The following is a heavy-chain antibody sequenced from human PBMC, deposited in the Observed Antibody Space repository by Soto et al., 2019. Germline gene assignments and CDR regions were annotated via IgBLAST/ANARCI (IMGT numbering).Heavy chain of an antibody. CDR3: ARRNVYGSGSYSFDY. CDR2: INAAIGNT. D-gene: IGHD3-10*01. CDR1: GYTFTNYA. Sequence: QVQLVQSGAEVKKPGASVKVSCKASGYTFTNYAMHWVRQAPGQRLEWMGWINAAIGNTKYSQKFQGSVTITRDTSANTAYMELSSLRSEATAVYYCARRNVYGSGSYSFDYWGQGTLVTVSS. J-gene: IGHJ4*02. V-gene: IGHV1-3*01.